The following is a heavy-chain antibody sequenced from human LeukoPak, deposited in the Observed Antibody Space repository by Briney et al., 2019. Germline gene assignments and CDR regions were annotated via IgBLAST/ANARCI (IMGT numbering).Heavy chain of an antibody. CDR2: ISYDGSNK. V-gene: IGHV3-30*04. CDR3: ARASYYGSGSYLGGAFDI. Sequence: GGSLRLSCAASGFTFSSYAMHWVRQAPGKGLEWVAVISYDGSNKYYADSVKGRFTISRDNSKNTLYLQMNSLRAEDTAVYYCARASYYGSGSYLGGAFDIWGQGTMVTVSS. CDR1: GFTFSSYA. J-gene: IGHJ3*02. D-gene: IGHD3-10*01.